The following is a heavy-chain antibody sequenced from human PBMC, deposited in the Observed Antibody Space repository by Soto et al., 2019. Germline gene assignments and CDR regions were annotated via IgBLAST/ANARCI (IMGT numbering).Heavy chain of an antibody. CDR3: ARPPTPSYYDSSGPTPLYFQH. V-gene: IGHV1-24*01. J-gene: IGHJ1*01. CDR2: FDPEDGET. CDR1: GYTLTELS. D-gene: IGHD3-22*01. Sequence: ASVKVSCKVSGYTLTELSMHWVRQAPGKGLEWMGGFDPEDGETIYAQKFQGRVTMTEDTSTGTAYMELSSLRSEDTAVYYCARPPTPSYYDSSGPTPLYFQHWGQGTLVTVSS.